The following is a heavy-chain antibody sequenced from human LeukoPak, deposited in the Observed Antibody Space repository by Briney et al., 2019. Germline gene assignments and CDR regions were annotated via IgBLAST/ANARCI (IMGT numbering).Heavy chain of an antibody. V-gene: IGHV1-18*01. CDR2: ISAYSGNT. Sequence: GGSLRLSCAASGYTFTSYGISWVRQAPGQGLEWMGWISAYSGNTNYAQKLQGRVTMTTDTSTSTAYMELRSLRSDDTAVYYCARGNRFWSGYYFDYWGQGTLVTVSS. D-gene: IGHD3-3*01. CDR1: GYTFTSYG. CDR3: ARGNRFWSGYYFDY. J-gene: IGHJ4*02.